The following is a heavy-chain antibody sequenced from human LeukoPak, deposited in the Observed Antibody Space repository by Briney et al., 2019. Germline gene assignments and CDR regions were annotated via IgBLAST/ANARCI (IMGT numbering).Heavy chain of an antibody. J-gene: IGHJ4*02. CDR3: AKDQPDSSSWAY. V-gene: IGHV3-30*02. Sequence: GGSLRLACSASGFTFSNVGMHWVRQAPGRGLEWVSCLRDDGSNKYYADSVKGRFSISRDNSKNTLYLQMNSLRAEDTAVYYCAKDQPDSSSWAYWGQGTLVTVSS. D-gene: IGHD6-13*01. CDR2: LRDDGSNK. CDR1: GFTFSNVG.